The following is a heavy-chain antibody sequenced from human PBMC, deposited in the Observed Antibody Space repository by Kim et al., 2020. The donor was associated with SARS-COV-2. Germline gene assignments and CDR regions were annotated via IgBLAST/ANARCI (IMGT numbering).Heavy chain of an antibody. V-gene: IGHV4-34*01. CDR3: ARGFTPDCSGDRCHVA. J-gene: IGHJ5*01. Sequence: SETLSLTCAVYGGSFSGHHWTWIRQTPGKGLEWIGEINQSGTAYYNPSLTGRVTISVDTSKNQFSLRLTSVTAADTSVYYCARGFTPDCSGDRCHVAWG. D-gene: IGHD2-15*01. CDR1: GGSFSGHH. CDR2: INQSGTA.